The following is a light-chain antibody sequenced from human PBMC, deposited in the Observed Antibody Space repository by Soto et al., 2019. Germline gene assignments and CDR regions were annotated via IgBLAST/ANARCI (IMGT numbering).Light chain of an antibody. Sequence: EIVLTQSPGTLSLSPGERATLSCRATESISSSYLAWYQQKPGKAPRLLIYGASSRATGIPDRFSGSGSGTDFTLTSSRLEPEDFAVYYCQQYGSSPPWTFGQGTNVEIK. CDR2: GAS. CDR1: ESISSSY. CDR3: QQYGSSPPWT. V-gene: IGKV3-20*01. J-gene: IGKJ1*01.